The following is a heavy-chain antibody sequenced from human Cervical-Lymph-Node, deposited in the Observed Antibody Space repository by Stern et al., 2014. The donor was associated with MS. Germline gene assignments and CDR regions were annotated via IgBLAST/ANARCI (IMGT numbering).Heavy chain of an antibody. J-gene: IGHJ4*02. CDR2: IWYDGSNK. D-gene: IGHD1-26*01. CDR1: GFMFSTYG. CDR3: ARDRGSYNLIDY. V-gene: IGHV3-33*01. Sequence: VQLVESGGGVVPPGGSLRLSCEASGFMFSTYGMHWVRQAPGKGLEWVALIWYDGSNKDYVDSVKGRFTISRDNSRNTLYLQMNSLNAEDTAVYFCARDRGSYNLIDYWGQGTLVTVSS.